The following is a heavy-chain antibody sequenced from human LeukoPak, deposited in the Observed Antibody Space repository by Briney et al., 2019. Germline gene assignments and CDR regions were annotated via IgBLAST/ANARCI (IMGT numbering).Heavy chain of an antibody. Sequence: SEALSLTCTVSGGSISSYYWSWIRQPPGKGLEWIGYIYYSGSTNYNPSLKSRVTISVDTSKNQFSLKLSSVTAADTAVYYCARDTLMITFPYYYYGMDVWGQGTTVTVSS. CDR3: ARDTLMITFPYYYYGMDV. D-gene: IGHD3-16*01. V-gene: IGHV4-59*01. CDR2: IYYSGST. J-gene: IGHJ6*02. CDR1: GGSISSYY.